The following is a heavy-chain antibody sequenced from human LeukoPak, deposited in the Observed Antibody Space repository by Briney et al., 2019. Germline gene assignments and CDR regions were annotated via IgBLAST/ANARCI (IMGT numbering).Heavy chain of an antibody. J-gene: IGHJ5*02. CDR3: ARARGNYDFWSGYRNWFDP. CDR2: INHSGST. D-gene: IGHD3-3*01. V-gene: IGHV4-34*01. Sequence: PSETLSLTCAVYGGSFSGYYWSWIRQPPGKGLEWIGEINHSGSTNYNPSLKSRVTISVDTSKNQFSLKLSSVTAADTAVYYCARARGNYDFWSGYRNWFDPWGQGTLVTVSS. CDR1: GGSFSGYY.